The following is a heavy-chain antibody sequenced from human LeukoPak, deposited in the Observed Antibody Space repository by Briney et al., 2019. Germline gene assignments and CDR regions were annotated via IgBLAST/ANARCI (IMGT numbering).Heavy chain of an antibody. CDR1: GFSLSNARMG. CDR3: ARIGPYRNSKVDAFDI. Sequence: SGPTLVNPTESLTLTCTVSGFSLSNARMGVSWIRQPPGEALEWLAHIFSNDEKSYSTSLKSRLTISKDTSKSQVVLTMTNMDPVDTATYYCARIGPYRNSKVDAFDIWGQGTMVTVSS. CDR2: IFSNDEK. J-gene: IGHJ3*02. D-gene: IGHD1-26*01. V-gene: IGHV2-26*01.